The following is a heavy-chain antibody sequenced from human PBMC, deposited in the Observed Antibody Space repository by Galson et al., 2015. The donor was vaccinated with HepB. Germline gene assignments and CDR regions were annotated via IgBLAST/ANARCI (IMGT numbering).Heavy chain of an antibody. D-gene: IGHD6-13*01. V-gene: IGHV3-23*01. J-gene: IGHJ4*02. CDR1: GFTFSSYA. CDR2: ISGSGGST. Sequence: SLRLSCAASGFTFSSYAMSWVRQAPGKGLEWVSAISGSGGSTYYADSVKGRFTISRDNSKNTLYLQMNSLRAEDTAVYYCAKYIAAAGRPFDYWGQGTLVTVSS. CDR3: AKYIAAAGRPFDY.